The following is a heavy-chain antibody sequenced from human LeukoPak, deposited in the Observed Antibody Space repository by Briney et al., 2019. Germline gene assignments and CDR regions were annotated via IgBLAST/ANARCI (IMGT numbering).Heavy chain of an antibody. CDR2: ISYDGSNK. J-gene: IGHJ4*02. V-gene: IGHV3-30*18. CDR3: AKGAGGGY. D-gene: IGHD4-23*01. CDR1: GFTFSSYG. Sequence: PGRSLRLSCAASGFTFSSYGMHWVRQAPGKGLEWVAVISYDGSNKYYADSVKGRFTISRDNSKNTLYLQMNSLRAEDTAVYYCAKGAGGGYWGQGTLVTVYS.